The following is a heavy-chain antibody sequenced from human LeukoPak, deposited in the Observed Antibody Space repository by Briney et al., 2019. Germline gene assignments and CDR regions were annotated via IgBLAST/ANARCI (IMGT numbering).Heavy chain of an antibody. CDR3: AGTTYYYDSSGSGYYYYMDV. J-gene: IGHJ6*03. D-gene: IGHD3-22*01. Sequence: SVKVSCTVSGGTFSSYAISWVRQAPGQGLEWMGGIIPIFGTANYAQKFQGRVTITTEESTSTAYMELSSLRSEDTAVYYCAGTTYYYDSSGSGYYYYMDVWGKGTTVTVSS. V-gene: IGHV1-69*05. CDR2: IIPIFGTA. CDR1: GGTFSSYA.